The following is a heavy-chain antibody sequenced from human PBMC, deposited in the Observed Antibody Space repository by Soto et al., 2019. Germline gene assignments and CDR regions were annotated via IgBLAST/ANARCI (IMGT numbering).Heavy chain of an antibody. J-gene: IGHJ5*02. CDR1: GGTFSSYA. Sequence: ASVKVSCKASGGTFSSYAISWVRQAPGQGLEWMGGIIPIFGTANYAQKFQGRVTITADESTSTAYMELSSLRSEDTAVYYCARDLGYCSGGSCYSDPWWFDPWGQGTLVTV. CDR2: IIPIFGTA. CDR3: ARDLGYCSGGSCYSDPWWFDP. D-gene: IGHD2-15*01. V-gene: IGHV1-69*13.